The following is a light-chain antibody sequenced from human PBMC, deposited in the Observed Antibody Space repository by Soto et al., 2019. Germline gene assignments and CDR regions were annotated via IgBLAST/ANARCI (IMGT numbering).Light chain of an antibody. V-gene: IGLV2-23*02. CDR1: GSDFGSFGL. CDR2: EDT. J-gene: IGLJ1*01. CDR3: CSYVGTISV. Sequence: QSVLTQPASVSGSPGQSINISCTGSGSDFGSFGLVSWYQQHPGRAPKLLIYEDTQRPSGVSNRFSGSKSGNTASLTISGLQAEDGAAYYCCSYVGTISVFGAGTKLTVL.